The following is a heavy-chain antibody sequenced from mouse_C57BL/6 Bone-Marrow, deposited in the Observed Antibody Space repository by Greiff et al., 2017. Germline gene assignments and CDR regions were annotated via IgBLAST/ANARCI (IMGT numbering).Heavy chain of an antibody. CDR1: GYTFTSYW. D-gene: IGHD1-1*01. J-gene: IGHJ3*01. CDR2: IDPSDSYT. CDR3: ARWDYDGSSGVAY. Sequence: QVQLQQPGAELVRPGTSVKLSCKASGYTFTSYWMHWVKQRPGQGLEWIGVIDPSDSYTNYNQKFKGKATLTVDTSSSTAYMQRSSRTSEDSAVYYCARWDYDGSSGVAYWGQGTLVTVSA. V-gene: IGHV1-59*01.